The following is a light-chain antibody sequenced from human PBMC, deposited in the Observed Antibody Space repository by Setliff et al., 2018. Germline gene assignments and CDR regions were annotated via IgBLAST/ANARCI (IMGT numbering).Light chain of an antibody. J-gene: IGLJ2*01. CDR3: STWDDSLNSVV. CDR1: SSNIGAGYD. Sequence: QSALTQPPSVSGAPGQRVTISCAGSSSNIGAGYDVHWYQQLPGTAPKLLIYGNNIRPSGVPDRFSGSQSGTSASLAITGLHAEDEADYYCSTWDDSLNSVVFSGGTKVTVL. CDR2: GNN. V-gene: IGLV1-40*01.